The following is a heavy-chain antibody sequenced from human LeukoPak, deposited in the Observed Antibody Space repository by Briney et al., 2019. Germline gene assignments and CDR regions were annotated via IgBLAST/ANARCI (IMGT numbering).Heavy chain of an antibody. CDR3: ARGSAAILRYFQH. V-gene: IGHV4-34*01. CDR1: GGSFSGYY. J-gene: IGHJ1*01. Sequence: SETLSLTCALYGGSFSGYYWSWIRQPPGKGLEWIGEINHSGSTNYNPSLKSRVTISVDTSKNQFSLKLSSVTAADTAVYYCARGSAAILRYFQHWGQGTLVTVSS. D-gene: IGHD2-2*02. CDR2: INHSGST.